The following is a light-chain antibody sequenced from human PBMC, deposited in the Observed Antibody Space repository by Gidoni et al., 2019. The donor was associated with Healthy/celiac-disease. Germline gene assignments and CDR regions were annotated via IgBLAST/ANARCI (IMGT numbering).Light chain of an antibody. J-gene: IGKJ2*01. CDR2: AAS. V-gene: IGKV1-39*01. CDR1: QRISSY. Sequence: IQIAQAPSSLSASVGDRVTITCRTSQRISSYLNWYQQKQEKAPKLLIYAASSVQSGAPSRFSGSGAGTDFTLTISSLQPEDFATYYCQQSYSTPNTFGQGTKLEIK. CDR3: QQSYSTPNT.